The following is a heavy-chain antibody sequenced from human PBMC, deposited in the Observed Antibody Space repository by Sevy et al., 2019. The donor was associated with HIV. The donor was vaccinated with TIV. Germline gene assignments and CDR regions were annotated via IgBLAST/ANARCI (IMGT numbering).Heavy chain of an antibody. CDR1: ADTFSSYA. CDR3: ARGGIGDYSKYFEY. CDR2: IIPSFGTT. D-gene: IGHD4-4*01. Sequence: ASVKVSCKASADTFSSYAINWVRQAPGQGLEWMGGIIPSFGTTKYGQRFQGRVTITAVESTSTAYMELSGLRSEDSAVFYCARGGIGDYSKYFEYWGQGTLVTVSS. J-gene: IGHJ4*02. V-gene: IGHV1-69*13.